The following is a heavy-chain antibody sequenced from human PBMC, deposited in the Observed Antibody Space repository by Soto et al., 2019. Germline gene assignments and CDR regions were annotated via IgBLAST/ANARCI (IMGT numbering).Heavy chain of an antibody. CDR2: IIPMYAPA. CDR3: AGRPHSRRWLDP. D-gene: IGHD4-4*01. CDR1: GGTFNNYA. J-gene: IGHJ5*02. Sequence: SVKVSCKASGGTFNNYAISWVRQAPGQGLEWMGGIIPMYAPATYAQKFQGRVTITADESTSTAYMELSSLTYEDTVVFYCAGRPHSRRWLDPWGQGTPVTVSS. V-gene: IGHV1-69*13.